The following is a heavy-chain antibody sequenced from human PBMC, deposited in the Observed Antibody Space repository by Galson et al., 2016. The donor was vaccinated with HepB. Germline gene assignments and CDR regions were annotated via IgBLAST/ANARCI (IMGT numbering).Heavy chain of an antibody. CDR2: ISSSSSYI. CDR1: GFTFSSYS. Sequence: SLRLSCAASGFTFSSYSMNWVRQAPGKGLEWVSSISSSSSYIYYADSVKGRFTVSRDNAKNSLYLQMNSLRAEDTAVYYCAREFEIESYDFWSGSYTARGDGVDVWGQGTTVIVSS. J-gene: IGHJ6*02. CDR3: AREFEIESYDFWSGSYTARGDGVDV. V-gene: IGHV3-21*01. D-gene: IGHD3-3*01.